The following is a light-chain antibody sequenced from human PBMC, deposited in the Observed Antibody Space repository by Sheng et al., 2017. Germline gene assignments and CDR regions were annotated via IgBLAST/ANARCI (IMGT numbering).Light chain of an antibody. J-gene: IGLJ2*01. Sequence: QSVLTQSPSASGTPGQRITISCSGSSSNIGVNSVSWYVQLPGSAPKLIIFSDDQRPSGVPGRFSGSRSGTSASLAISGLQSEDEADYYCAVWDDRLRGVIFGGGTTLSVL. CDR2: SDD. CDR3: AVWDDRLRGVI. V-gene: IGLV1-44*01. CDR1: SSNIGVNS.